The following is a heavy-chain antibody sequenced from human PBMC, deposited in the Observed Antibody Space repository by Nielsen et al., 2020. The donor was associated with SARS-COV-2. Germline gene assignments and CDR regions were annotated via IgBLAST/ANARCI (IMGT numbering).Heavy chain of an antibody. Sequence: AGSLRLSCTASGFTFTAYWMHWVRQAPGKGLTWVSHINFDGTGTSYADSVKGRFTISRDNAKNTVYLQMNSLRAEDTAVYYCARDGVVGSTNTFDVWGQGTVVTVSS. CDR2: INFDGTGT. V-gene: IGHV3-74*01. CDR1: GFTFTAYW. CDR3: ARDGVVGSTNTFDV. D-gene: IGHD1-26*01. J-gene: IGHJ3*01.